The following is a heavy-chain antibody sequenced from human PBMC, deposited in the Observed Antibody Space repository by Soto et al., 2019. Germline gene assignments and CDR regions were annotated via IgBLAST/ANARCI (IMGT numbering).Heavy chain of an antibody. J-gene: IGHJ4*02. V-gene: IGHV4-39*07. CDR2: IYYSGTTT. D-gene: IGHD1-26*01. Sequence: PSETLSLTCTVSGGSISSSSYYWGWIRQPPGKGLEWIGSIYYSGTTTNYNPSLKSRVTLSVDTSKNQFSLKLSSVTAADTAVYYCARLSGSYALPHFDYWGQGTLLTVSS. CDR3: ARLSGSYALPHFDY. CDR1: GGSISSSSYY.